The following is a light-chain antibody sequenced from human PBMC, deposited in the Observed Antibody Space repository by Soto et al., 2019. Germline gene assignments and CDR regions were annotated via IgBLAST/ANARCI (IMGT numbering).Light chain of an antibody. J-gene: IGLJ2*01. Sequence: QSALTQPPSASGSPGQSVTISCTGTSSDVGGYNYVSWYQQHPGKAPKLMISEVSKRPSGVPDRFSGSKSGNTASLTVSVLQAEDEPDYYCRSFAGNNNLVFGGGTKLTVL. V-gene: IGLV2-8*01. CDR3: RSFAGNNNLV. CDR1: SSDVGGYNY. CDR2: EVS.